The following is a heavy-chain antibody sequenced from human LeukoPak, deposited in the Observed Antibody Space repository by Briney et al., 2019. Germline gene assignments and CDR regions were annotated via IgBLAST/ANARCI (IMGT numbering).Heavy chain of an antibody. CDR3: AKAESAYYDFWSGLYYFDY. Sequence: GGSLRLSCAASGFTFDDYAMHWVRQAPGKGLEWVSLISGDGGSTYYADSVKGRFTISRDNSKNTLYLQMNSLRAEDTAVYYCAKAESAYYDFWSGLYYFDYWGQGTLVTVSS. J-gene: IGHJ4*02. D-gene: IGHD3-3*01. CDR1: GFTFDDYA. CDR2: ISGDGGST. V-gene: IGHV3-43*02.